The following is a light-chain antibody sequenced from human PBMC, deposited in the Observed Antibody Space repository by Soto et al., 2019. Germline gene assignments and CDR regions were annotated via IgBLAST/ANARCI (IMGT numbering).Light chain of an antibody. CDR2: EVS. J-gene: IGLJ1*01. CDR1: NSDVGGYNY. CDR3: AAWDDSLNGYV. V-gene: IGLV2-14*01. Sequence: QSALTQPASVSGSPGQSITISCTGTNSDVGGYNYVSWYQQHPGKAPELMIYEVSHRPSGVSNRFSGSKSDNTASLTISGLQAEDEADYYCAAWDDSLNGYVFGTGTKLTVL.